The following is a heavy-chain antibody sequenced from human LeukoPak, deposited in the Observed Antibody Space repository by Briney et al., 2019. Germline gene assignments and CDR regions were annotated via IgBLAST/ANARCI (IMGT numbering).Heavy chain of an antibody. J-gene: IGHJ4*02. D-gene: IGHD3-22*01. Sequence: PSETLSLTCTVSGDSVNSYYWSWIRQPAGKGLEWVGRIYPSGSTSSNPSLKSRVTVSVDTSKNQFSLNLSSVTAADTAVYYCARVRRYDRAGEYYFDYWGQGTLVTVSS. CDR1: GDSVNSYY. CDR3: ARVRRYDRAGEYYFDY. V-gene: IGHV4-4*07. CDR2: IYPSGST.